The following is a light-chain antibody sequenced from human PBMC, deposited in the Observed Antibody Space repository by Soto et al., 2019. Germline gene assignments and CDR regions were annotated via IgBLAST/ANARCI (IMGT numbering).Light chain of an antibody. Sequence: EIVSTQSPGTLSFSPGERATLSCTASQSLSSNFLAWYQQKPGQAPRLLIYDTSSRATGIPDRFSGSGSGTDFTLTISRLEPEDFAVYHCQQYDSSPRTFGQGTKVDIK. CDR2: DTS. V-gene: IGKV3-20*01. CDR3: QQYDSSPRT. CDR1: QSLSSNF. J-gene: IGKJ1*01.